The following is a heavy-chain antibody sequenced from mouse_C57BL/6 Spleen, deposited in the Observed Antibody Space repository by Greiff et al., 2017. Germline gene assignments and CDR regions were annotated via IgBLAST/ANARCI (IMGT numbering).Heavy chain of an antibody. Sequence: QVQLQQSGAELVKPGASVKISCKASGYAFSSYWMHWVKQRPGKGLAWIGQIYPGDGDTNYNGKFKGKDTLTADKSSRTAYMQLSSLTSEDSAVYFCARYSGRYAMDYWGQGTSVTGAS. CDR3: ARYSGRYAMDY. CDR1: GYAFSSYW. CDR2: IYPGDGDT. J-gene: IGHJ4*01. D-gene: IGHD4-1*01. V-gene: IGHV1-80*01.